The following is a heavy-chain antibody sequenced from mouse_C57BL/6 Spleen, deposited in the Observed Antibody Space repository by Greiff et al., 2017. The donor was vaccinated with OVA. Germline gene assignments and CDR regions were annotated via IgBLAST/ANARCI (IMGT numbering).Heavy chain of an antibody. J-gene: IGHJ2*01. CDR3: ARKIDYYGSSLDY. CDR2: INPSSGYT. CDR1: GYTFTSYT. V-gene: IGHV1-4*01. Sequence: VQLQQSGAELARPGASVKMSCKASGYTFTSYTMHWVKQRPGQGLEWIGNINPSSGYTKYNQKFKDKATLTADKSSSTAYMQLRSLTSDDSAVYYCARKIDYYGSSLDYWGQGTTLTVSS. D-gene: IGHD1-1*01.